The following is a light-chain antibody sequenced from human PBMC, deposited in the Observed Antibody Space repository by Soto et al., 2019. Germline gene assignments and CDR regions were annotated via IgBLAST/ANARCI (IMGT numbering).Light chain of an antibody. CDR3: QQRSSWPFT. J-gene: IGKJ3*01. Sequence: EVVLTQSPATLSLSPGEGATLSCRASPSIGNYLAWYQQKPGQAPRLLIYATSNRATGIPARFSGSGPGTDFTLTISSLEPEDFSVYYCQQRSSWPFTFGPGTKVDIK. CDR2: ATS. V-gene: IGKV3-11*01. CDR1: PSIGNY.